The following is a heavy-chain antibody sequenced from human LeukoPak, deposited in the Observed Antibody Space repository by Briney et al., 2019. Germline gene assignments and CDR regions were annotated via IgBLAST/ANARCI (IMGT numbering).Heavy chain of an antibody. J-gene: IGHJ3*02. CDR3: ARVRAAVASRNAFDI. CDR1: GYTFTRYY. Sequence: ASVKVSCKASGYTFTRYYMHWGRQAPGQGLEWMGIIIPNDGSTSYAQKFQGRVTMTRDTSTSTVYMELSSLRSEDTAVYYCARVRAAVASRNAFDIWGQGTTVTVSS. CDR2: IIPNDGST. V-gene: IGHV1-46*01. D-gene: IGHD6-19*01.